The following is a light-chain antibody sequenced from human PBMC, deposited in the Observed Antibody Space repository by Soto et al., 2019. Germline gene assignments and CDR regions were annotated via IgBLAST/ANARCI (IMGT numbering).Light chain of an antibody. CDR3: QQRSNWPPIT. CDR2: DAS. Sequence: EIVLTQSPATLPLSPGARATLSCRASPSVSSYLAWYQQTPGQSPRLLIYDASNRATGIPARFSGSGSVTDFTLTISSLEPEDFAVDYCQQRSNWPPITFGQGTRLEGK. CDR1: PSVSSY. J-gene: IGKJ5*01. V-gene: IGKV3-11*01.